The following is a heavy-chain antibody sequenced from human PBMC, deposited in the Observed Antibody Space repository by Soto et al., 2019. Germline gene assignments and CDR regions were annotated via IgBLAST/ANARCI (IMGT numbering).Heavy chain of an antibody. Sequence: SVKVSCKASGYTFTGYYMHWVRQAPGQGLEWMGWINPNSGGTNYAQKFQGWVTMTRDTSISTAYMELSRLRSDDTAVYYCARDQKLNSGYGSVRYYYYGMDVWGQGTTVTVSS. J-gene: IGHJ6*02. CDR2: INPNSGGT. D-gene: IGHD5-12*01. CDR3: ARDQKLNSGYGSVRYYYYGMDV. CDR1: GYTFTGYY. V-gene: IGHV1-2*04.